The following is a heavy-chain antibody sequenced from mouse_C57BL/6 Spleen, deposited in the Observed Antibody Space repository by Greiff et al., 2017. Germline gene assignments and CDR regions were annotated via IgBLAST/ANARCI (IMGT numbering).Heavy chain of an antibody. V-gene: IGHV1-53*01. CDR3: ARWGDMRQEGGWFDY. CDR2: INPSNGGT. J-gene: IGHJ3*01. D-gene: IGHD6-5*01. CDR1: GYTFTSYW. Sequence: QVQLQQPGTELVKPGASVKLSCKASGYTFTSYWMHWVKQRPGQGLEWIGNINPSNGGTNYNEKFKSKAPLTDDKSSSTAYMPLSSLTSEDSAVYYCARWGDMRQEGGWFDYWGQGTLVTVSA.